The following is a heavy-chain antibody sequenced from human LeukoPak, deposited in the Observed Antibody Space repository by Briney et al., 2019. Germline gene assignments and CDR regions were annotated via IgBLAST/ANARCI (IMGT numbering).Heavy chain of an antibody. J-gene: IGHJ4*02. CDR1: GYTFNSYG. CDR3: ARDHAPYYYYFDY. D-gene: IGHD3-10*01. Sequence: EASVKVSCKASGYTFNSYGMHWVRQAPGQRLEWMGWISAGNDDTKYSQKLQGRVTITRDTSASTVYMELSSLRSEDTAVYYCARDHAPYYYYFDYWGQGTLVTVSS. CDR2: ISAGNDDT. V-gene: IGHV1-3*01.